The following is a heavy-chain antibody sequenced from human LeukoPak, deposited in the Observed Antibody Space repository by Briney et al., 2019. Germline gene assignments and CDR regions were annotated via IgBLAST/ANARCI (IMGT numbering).Heavy chain of an antibody. V-gene: IGHV3-23*01. Sequence: PGGSLRLSCAASGFTFSSYAMTWVRQTPGKGLGWVSAISGSGGSTYYADSVKGRFTISRDNSKNTLYLQMNSLRAEDTALYYCAKDGLRFLEWFDPWGQGTLVTVSS. CDR2: ISGSGGST. J-gene: IGHJ5*02. CDR3: AKDGLRFLEWFDP. CDR1: GFTFSSYA. D-gene: IGHD3-3*01.